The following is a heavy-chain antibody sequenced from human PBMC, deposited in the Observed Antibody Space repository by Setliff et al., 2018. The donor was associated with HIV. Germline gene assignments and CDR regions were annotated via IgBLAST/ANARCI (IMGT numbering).Heavy chain of an antibody. V-gene: IGHV1-8*02. Sequence: GASVKVSCKASGYTFINYHITWVRQAPGQGLEWVGSISASSVNTNYTQGRVTMTRNTSISTAYMDMSSLRSEDTAVYYCARGVTTIQYWGQGSLVTVSS. CDR3: ARGVTTIQY. CDR2: ISASSVNT. D-gene: IGHD4-4*01. J-gene: IGHJ4*02. CDR1: GYTFINYH.